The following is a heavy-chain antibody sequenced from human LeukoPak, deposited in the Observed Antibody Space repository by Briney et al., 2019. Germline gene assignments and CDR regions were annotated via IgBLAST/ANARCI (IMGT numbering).Heavy chain of an antibody. Sequence: SETLSLTCSVSGDSLNRGSYYWNWIWQPAGKGLEWLGRISASGNTNYNPSLKSRVTISVDASKNQFSLGLTSVTAADTAVYYCARHFTPSEWLTRYYYYFYYLDVWGEGTTVTVSS. J-gene: IGHJ6*03. CDR1: GDSLNRGSYY. CDR2: ISASGNT. V-gene: IGHV4-61*02. CDR3: ARHFTPSEWLTRYYYYFYYLDV. D-gene: IGHD5-12*01.